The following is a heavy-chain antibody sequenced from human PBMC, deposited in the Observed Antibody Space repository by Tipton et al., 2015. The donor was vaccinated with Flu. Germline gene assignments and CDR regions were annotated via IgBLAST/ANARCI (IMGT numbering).Heavy chain of an antibody. CDR1: GFDFSVYG. CDR2: IWYDGSNE. V-gene: IGHV3-33*01. J-gene: IGHJ6*02. Sequence: SGFDFSVYGMHWVRQAPGKGLEWVAVIWYDGSNEHYADSVKGRFTISRDNSKKTLYLQMNSLRVEDTAVYYCARDEGVVNYYFGMDVWGQGTTVTVSS. CDR3: ARDEGVVNYYFGMDV.